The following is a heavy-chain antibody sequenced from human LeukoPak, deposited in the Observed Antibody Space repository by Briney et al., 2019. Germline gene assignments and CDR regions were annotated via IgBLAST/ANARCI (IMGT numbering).Heavy chain of an antibody. CDR1: GFTFDDYA. J-gene: IGHJ1*01. V-gene: IGHV3-9*01. D-gene: IGHD6-19*01. Sequence: PGGSLRLSCAASGFTFDDYAMHWVRQAPGKGLEWVSGISWNSGSIGYADSVKGRFTISRDNAKNSLYLQMSSLRAEDTALYYCAKGPYSSGWYQYFQHWGQGTLVTVSS. CDR2: ISWNSGSI. CDR3: AKGPYSSGWYQYFQH.